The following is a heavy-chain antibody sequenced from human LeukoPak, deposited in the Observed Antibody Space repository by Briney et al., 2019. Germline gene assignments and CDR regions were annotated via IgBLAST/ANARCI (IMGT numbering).Heavy chain of an antibody. CDR3: ASIPGGFGELLWNGQVIFDY. V-gene: IGHV3-30*04. CDR1: GFTFSSYA. CDR2: ISYDGSNK. J-gene: IGHJ4*02. Sequence: GRSLRLSCAASGFTFSSYAMHWVGQAPGKGLEWVAVISYDGSNKYYADSVKGRFTISRDNSKNPLYLQMNSLRAEDTAVYYCASIPGGFGELLWNGQVIFDYWGQGTLVTVSS. D-gene: IGHD3-10*01.